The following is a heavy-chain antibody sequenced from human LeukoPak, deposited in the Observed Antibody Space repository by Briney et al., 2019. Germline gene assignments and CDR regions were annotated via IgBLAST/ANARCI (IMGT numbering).Heavy chain of an antibody. CDR1: GGSISSSSYY. CDR2: IYYSGST. V-gene: IGHV4-39*07. J-gene: IGHJ4*02. Sequence: SETLSLTCTVSGGSISSSSYYWGWIRQPPGKGLEWIGSIYYSGSTYYNPSLKSRVTISVDTSKNQFSLKLSSVTAADTAVYYCARTSGNYPQYYFDYWGQGTLVTVSS. D-gene: IGHD3-3*01. CDR3: ARTSGNYPQYYFDY.